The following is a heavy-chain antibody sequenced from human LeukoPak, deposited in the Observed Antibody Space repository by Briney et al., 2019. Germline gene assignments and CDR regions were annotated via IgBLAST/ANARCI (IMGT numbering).Heavy chain of an antibody. Sequence: SLRLSCAASGFTFDDYAMHWVRQAPGKGLEWVSGISWNSGSIGYADSVKGRFTISRDNAKNSLYLQVNSLRAEDTALYYCAKDMCPGVVVVSMDVWGKGTTVTVSS. V-gene: IGHV3-9*01. CDR1: GFTFDDYA. CDR2: ISWNSGSI. CDR3: AKDMCPGVVVVSMDV. J-gene: IGHJ6*03. D-gene: IGHD3-22*01.